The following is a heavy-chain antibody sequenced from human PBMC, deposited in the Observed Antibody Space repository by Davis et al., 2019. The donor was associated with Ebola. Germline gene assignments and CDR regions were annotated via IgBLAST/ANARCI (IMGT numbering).Heavy chain of an antibody. CDR3: ARHGIAARPRYNWFDP. J-gene: IGHJ5*02. V-gene: IGHV5-51*01. D-gene: IGHD6-6*01. CDR2: IYPGDSDT. Sequence: GESLKISGKSSGYSFTSYWIAWVRQMPGKGLEWMGIIYPGDSDTRYSPSFQGQVTISADKSISTAYLQWSSLKASDTAMYYCARHGIAARPRYNWFDPWGQGTLVTVSS. CDR1: GYSFTSYW.